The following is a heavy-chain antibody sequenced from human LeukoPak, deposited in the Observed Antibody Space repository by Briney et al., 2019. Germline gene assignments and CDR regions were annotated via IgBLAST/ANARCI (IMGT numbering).Heavy chain of an antibody. D-gene: IGHD4-17*01. CDR1: GFTFSSYA. CDR3: ARDTGFTVTTHGMDV. Sequence: GSLRLSCAASGFTFSSYAMSWVRQAPGKGLEWVSAISGSGGSTYYADSVKGRFTISRDNFKNTLYLQMNSLRAEDTAVYYCARDTGFTVTTHGMDVWGQGTTVTVSS. CDR2: ISGSGGST. J-gene: IGHJ6*02. V-gene: IGHV3-23*01.